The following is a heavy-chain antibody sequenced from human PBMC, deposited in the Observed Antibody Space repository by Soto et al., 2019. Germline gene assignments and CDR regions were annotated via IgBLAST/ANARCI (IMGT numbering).Heavy chain of an antibody. CDR3: ARGRSYYGSGSYYDPFYYYYGMDV. CDR2: INHSGST. D-gene: IGHD3-10*01. Sequence: SETLSLTCAVYGGSFSGYYWSWSRQPPGKGLEWIGEINHSGSTNYKPSLKSRVTISVDTSKNQFSLKLSSVTAADTAVYYCARGRSYYGSGSYYDPFYYYYGMDVWGQGTTVT. CDR1: GGSFSGYY. J-gene: IGHJ6*02. V-gene: IGHV4-34*01.